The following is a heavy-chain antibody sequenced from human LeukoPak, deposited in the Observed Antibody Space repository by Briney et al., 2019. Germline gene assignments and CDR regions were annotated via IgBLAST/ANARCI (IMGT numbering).Heavy chain of an antibody. J-gene: IGHJ4*02. D-gene: IGHD4-23*01. CDR1: GFTFSSYS. V-gene: IGHV3-48*04. CDR3: VRDYGGSSPLDY. CDR2: ISSSGGTI. Sequence: PGGSLRLSCAASGFTFSSYSMNWVRQAPGKGLEWVSYISSSGGTIYYADSVKGRFTISRDNAKNSLYLQMNSLRAEDTAVYYCVRDYGGSSPLDYWGQGTLVTVSS.